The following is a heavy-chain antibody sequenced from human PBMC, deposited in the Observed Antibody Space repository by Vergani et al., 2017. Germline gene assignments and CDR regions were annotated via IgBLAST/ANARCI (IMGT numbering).Heavy chain of an antibody. J-gene: IGHJ6*02. Sequence: QVPLVPSGAEVKKPGASVKVSCNASGYTFTSYGISWVRQAPGQGLEWMGWISAYNGNTNYAQKLQGRVTMTTDTSTSTAYMELRSLRSDDTAVYYCARDPDIVVVPAAPYYYYYYGMDVWGQGTTVTVSS. V-gene: IGHV1-18*04. CDR2: ISAYNGNT. CDR3: ARDPDIVVVPAAPYYYYYYGMDV. D-gene: IGHD2-2*01. CDR1: GYTFTSYG.